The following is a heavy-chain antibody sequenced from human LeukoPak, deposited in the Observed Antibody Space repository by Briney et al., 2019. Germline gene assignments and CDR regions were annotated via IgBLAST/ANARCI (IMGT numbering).Heavy chain of an antibody. Sequence: PGGSLRLSCAASGFTSSSYAMSWVRQAPGKVLEWVPAITGSGGNTYYADSVKGRFTISRGNSKNTVFLQMNSLRAEDTAVYYCAKWGDYDVLTGYYVSDYWGQGTLVTVSS. CDR2: ITGSGGNT. CDR1: GFTSSSYA. J-gene: IGHJ4*02. D-gene: IGHD3-9*01. V-gene: IGHV3-23*01. CDR3: AKWGDYDVLTGYYVSDY.